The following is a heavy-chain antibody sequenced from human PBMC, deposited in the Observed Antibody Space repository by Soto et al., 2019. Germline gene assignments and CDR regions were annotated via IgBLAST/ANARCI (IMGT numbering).Heavy chain of an antibody. CDR1: GGSISSGDYY. Sequence: QVQLQESGPGLVKPSQTLSLTCTVPGGSISSGDYYWRWIRQVPEKGLEWIGYIYYRGSPYYNPYLKSRVTISLDTYKNQFSLKLSSVTVADTAVYYCARDPGWFDPWGQGTLVTVSS. V-gene: IGHV4-30-4*01. CDR2: IYYRGSP. J-gene: IGHJ5*02. CDR3: ARDPGWFDP.